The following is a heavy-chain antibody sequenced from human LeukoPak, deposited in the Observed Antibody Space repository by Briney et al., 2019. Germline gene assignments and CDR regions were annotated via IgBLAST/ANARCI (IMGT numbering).Heavy chain of an antibody. J-gene: IGHJ4*02. CDR3: ARSDFWSGYYNGNFDY. Sequence: GRSLRLSCAASGFTFDDYGMSWVRQAPGKGLEWVSGINWNGGSTGYADSVKGRFTISRDNAKNSLYLQMNSLRAEDTALYYCARSDFWSGYYNGNFDYWGQGTLVTVSS. D-gene: IGHD3-3*01. V-gene: IGHV3-20*04. CDR2: INWNGGST. CDR1: GFTFDDYG.